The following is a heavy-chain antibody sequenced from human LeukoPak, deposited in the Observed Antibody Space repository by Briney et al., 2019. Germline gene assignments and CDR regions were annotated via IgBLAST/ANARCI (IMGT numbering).Heavy chain of an antibody. D-gene: IGHD4-17*01. CDR2: IYYSGST. J-gene: IGHJ5*02. Sequence: PSETLSLTCTVSGGSISSGDYYWSWIRQPPGKGLEWIGYIYYSGSTYYNPSLKSRVTISVDTSKNQFSLKLSSVTAADTAVYYCARDRGHTVTTQESNRFDPWGQGTLVTVSS. CDR3: ARDRGHTVTTQESNRFDP. V-gene: IGHV4-30-4*01. CDR1: GGSISSGDYY.